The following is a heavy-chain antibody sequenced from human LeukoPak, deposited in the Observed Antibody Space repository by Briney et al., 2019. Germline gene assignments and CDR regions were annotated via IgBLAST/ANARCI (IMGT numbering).Heavy chain of an antibody. D-gene: IGHD4-11*01. CDR2: INPNSGGT. Sequence: SVTVSFQASGYTFTGYYMHWVRQAPGQGLEWMGWINPNSGGTNYAQNSQGRVTMTRNTSISTAYMELRRLRSAETDVYYCARQEQVYSNYNWFDPWGQGTLVTVSS. V-gene: IGHV1-2*02. CDR3: ARQEQVYSNYNWFDP. CDR1: GYTFTGYY. J-gene: IGHJ5*02.